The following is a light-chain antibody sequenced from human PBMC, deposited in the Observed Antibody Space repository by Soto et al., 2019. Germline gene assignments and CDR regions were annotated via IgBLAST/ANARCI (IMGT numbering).Light chain of an antibody. Sequence: QSVLTQPASVSGSPGQSITISCTGTSSDIGGYNYVSWYQQHPGKAPKLLISDVTNRPSGVSNHFSGSKSANTASLTISELQAEDEAEYYCSSYTSSTTFVFGPGTKVTVL. CDR3: SSYTSSTTFV. CDR2: DVT. J-gene: IGLJ1*01. V-gene: IGLV2-14*03. CDR1: SSDIGGYNY.